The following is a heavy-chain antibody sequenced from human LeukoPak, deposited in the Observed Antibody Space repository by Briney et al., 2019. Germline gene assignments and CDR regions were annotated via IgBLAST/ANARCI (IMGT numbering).Heavy chain of an antibody. Sequence: ASVKVSCKASGYTFTSYYMHWVRQAPGQGLEWMGIINRSGGSTSYAQKFQGRVTMTRDTSTSTVYMELSSLRSEDTAVYYCARVGFYDSSGPSAFDIWGQGTMVTVSS. V-gene: IGHV1-46*01. CDR3: ARVGFYDSSGPSAFDI. J-gene: IGHJ3*02. CDR1: GYTFTSYY. CDR2: INRSGGST. D-gene: IGHD3-22*01.